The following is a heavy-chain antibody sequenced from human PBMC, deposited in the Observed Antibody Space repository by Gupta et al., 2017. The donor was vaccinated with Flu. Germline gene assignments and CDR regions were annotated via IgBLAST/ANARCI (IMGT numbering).Heavy chain of an antibody. V-gene: IGHV3-30*18. J-gene: IGHJ6*02. CDR1: GFRFSNYG. CDR3: AKDWMWNRNNYGSNV. Sequence: EEVVESGGGVVETGRCMRLTCDAFGFRFSNYGIPWVRHAPGQGLECVAGISHYGSNEYYAASVKGRFTISRDNSKNTLDLQMNSLGTDDTAVYYCAKDWMWNRNNYGSNVWGPGTTVTVSS. D-gene: IGHD2-2*01. CDR2: ISHYGSNE.